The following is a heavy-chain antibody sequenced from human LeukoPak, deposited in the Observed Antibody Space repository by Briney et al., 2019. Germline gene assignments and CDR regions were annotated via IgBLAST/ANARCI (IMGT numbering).Heavy chain of an antibody. CDR3: ARDLCSSTSCYERGFDY. CDR1: GGSISSYY. CDR2: IYYSGST. J-gene: IGHJ4*02. V-gene: IGHV4-59*01. D-gene: IGHD2-2*01. Sequence: SETLSLTCTVSGGSISSYYWSWIRQPPGKGREWIGYIYYSGSTNYNPSLKSRATISVDTSKNQFSLKLSSVTAADTAVYYCARDLCSSTSCYERGFDYWGQGTLVTVSS.